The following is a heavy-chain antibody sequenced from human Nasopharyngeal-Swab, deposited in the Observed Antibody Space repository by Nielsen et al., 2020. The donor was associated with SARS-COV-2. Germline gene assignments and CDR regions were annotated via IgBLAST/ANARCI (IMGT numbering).Heavy chain of an antibody. CDR3: ARREAGVTGGPFDI. Sequence: LRLSCTVSGGSVDSGGQYWSWIRQHPGKGLECIGYIHYNGKTYYTPSLKSRVNISMDKYKNEFSLKLDHVTAADTAGYYCARREAGVTGGPFDIWGRGTLVTVSS. D-gene: IGHD3-3*01. V-gene: IGHV4-31*03. CDR1: GGSVDSGGQY. CDR2: IHYNGKT. J-gene: IGHJ2*01.